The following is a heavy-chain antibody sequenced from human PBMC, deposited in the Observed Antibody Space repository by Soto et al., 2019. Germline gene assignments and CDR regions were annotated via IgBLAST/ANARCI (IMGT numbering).Heavy chain of an antibody. CDR2: ISSSSSTI. Sequence: EVQLVESGGGLVQPGGSLRLSCAASGFVFSTYSMNWVRQAPGKGLEWVSYISSSSSTIYYADSVQGRFTISSDNAKNSLYLQVNSLRDEDTAVYYCARPAGRVDYFDYWGQGTLVIVSS. V-gene: IGHV3-48*02. J-gene: IGHJ4*02. D-gene: IGHD2-15*01. CDR3: ARPAGRVDYFDY. CDR1: GFVFSTYS.